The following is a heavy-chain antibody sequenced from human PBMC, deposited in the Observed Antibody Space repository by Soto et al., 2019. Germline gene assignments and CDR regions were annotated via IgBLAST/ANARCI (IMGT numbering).Heavy chain of an antibody. CDR3: AKDLDGYCSSTSCYSYGMDV. CDR1: GFTFDDYT. CDR2: ISWDGGST. Sequence: PVGSLRLSCAASGFTFDDYTMHWVRQAPGKGLEWVSLISWDGGSTYYADSVKGRFTISRDNSKNSLYLQMNSLRTEDTALYYCAKDLDGYCSSTSCYSYGMDVWGQGTTVTVSS. V-gene: IGHV3-43*01. J-gene: IGHJ6*02. D-gene: IGHD2-2*02.